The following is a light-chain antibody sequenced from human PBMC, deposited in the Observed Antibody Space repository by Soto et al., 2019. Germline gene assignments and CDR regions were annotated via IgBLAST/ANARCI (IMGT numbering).Light chain of an antibody. J-gene: IGKJ4*01. CDR2: GAS. Sequence: IVMTQSPATLSVSPGERAILSCRASQSVSSNLAWYQQKPGQAPRLLIYGASTRATGIPARFSGSGSGTEFTLTISSLQSEDFAVYYCQQYNNWPPELTFGGGTKVDIK. V-gene: IGKV3-15*01. CDR1: QSVSSN. CDR3: QQYNNWPPELT.